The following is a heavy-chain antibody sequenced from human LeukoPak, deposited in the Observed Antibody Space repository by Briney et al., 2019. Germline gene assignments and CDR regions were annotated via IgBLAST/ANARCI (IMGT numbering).Heavy chain of an antibody. CDR2: INWNGGST. Sequence: GGPLRLSCAASGFTFDDYGMSWVRQAPGKGLEWVSGINWNGGSTGYADSVKGRFTISRDNAKNSLYLQMNSLRAEDTALYYCARGHGVTGTTIHYFDYWGQGTLVTVSS. CDR3: ARGHGVTGTTIHYFDY. J-gene: IGHJ4*02. CDR1: GFTFDDYG. D-gene: IGHD1-20*01. V-gene: IGHV3-20*04.